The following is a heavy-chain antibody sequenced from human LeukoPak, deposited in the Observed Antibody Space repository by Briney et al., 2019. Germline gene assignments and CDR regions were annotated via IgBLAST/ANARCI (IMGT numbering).Heavy chain of an antibody. CDR1: GGSISSGGYY. D-gene: IGHD5-18*01. Sequence: SQTLSLTCTVSGGSISSGGYYWSWIRQHPGKGLEWIGYIYYSGSTYYNPSLKSRVTISVDTSKNQFSLKLSSVTAADTAVYYCARGEDSYGPSHFDYWGQGTLVTVSS. V-gene: IGHV4-31*03. J-gene: IGHJ4*02. CDR3: ARGEDSYGPSHFDY. CDR2: IYYSGST.